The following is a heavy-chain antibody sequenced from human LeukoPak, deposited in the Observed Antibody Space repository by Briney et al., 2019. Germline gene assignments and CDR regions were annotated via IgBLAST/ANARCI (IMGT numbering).Heavy chain of an antibody. J-gene: IGHJ4*02. CDR2: ISYDGSNK. V-gene: IGHV3-30*18. CDR3: AKDSGGYTYVFDY. Sequence: GGSLRLSCAASGFTFSSYGMYRVRQAPGKGLEWVAVISYDGSNKYYGDSVKGRFTISRDNSKNTLYLQMNSLRAEDTAVYYCAKDSGGYTYVFDYWGQGTLVTVFS. D-gene: IGHD5-18*01. CDR1: GFTFSSYG.